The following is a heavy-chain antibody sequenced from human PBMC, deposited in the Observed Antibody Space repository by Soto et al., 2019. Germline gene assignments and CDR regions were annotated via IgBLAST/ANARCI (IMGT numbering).Heavy chain of an antibody. CDR2: ISSSSYI. D-gene: IGHD6-6*01. Sequence: GGSLRLSCAASGFTFSSYSMNWVRQAPGKGLEWVSSISSSSYIYYADSVKGRFTISRDNAKNSLYLQMNSLRAEDTAVYYCARDLGRYSSSYYFDYWGQGTLVTVSS. CDR1: GFTFSSYS. V-gene: IGHV3-21*01. J-gene: IGHJ4*02. CDR3: ARDLGRYSSSYYFDY.